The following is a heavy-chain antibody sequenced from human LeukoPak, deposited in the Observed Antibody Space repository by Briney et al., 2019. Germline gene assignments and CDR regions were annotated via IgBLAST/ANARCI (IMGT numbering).Heavy chain of an antibody. CDR2: IYPGDSDT. J-gene: IGHJ4*02. V-gene: IGHV5-51*01. CDR3: ARHGASSGWYGGVDY. CDR1: GYSFTNYW. Sequence: GESLNISCKGSGYSFTNYWIGWVRQMPGKGLEWMGIIYPGDSDTRYSPSFQGQVTVSADKSISTAYVQRSSLKASDTAMYYCARHGASSGWYGGVDYWGQGTLVTVSS. D-gene: IGHD6-19*01.